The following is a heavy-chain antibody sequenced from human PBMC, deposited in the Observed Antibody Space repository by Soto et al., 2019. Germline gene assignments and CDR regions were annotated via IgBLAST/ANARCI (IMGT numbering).Heavy chain of an antibody. D-gene: IGHD3-3*01. V-gene: IGHV1-8*01. CDR3: ARARRGGYYDFWSGPRAFDY. Sequence: VASVKVSCKASGYTFTSYDINWVRQATGQGLEWMGWMNPNSGNTGYAQKFQGRVTMTRNTSISTAYMELSSLRSEDTAVYYCARARRGGYYDFWSGPRAFDYWGQGTLVTVSS. J-gene: IGHJ4*02. CDR2: MNPNSGNT. CDR1: GYTFTSYD.